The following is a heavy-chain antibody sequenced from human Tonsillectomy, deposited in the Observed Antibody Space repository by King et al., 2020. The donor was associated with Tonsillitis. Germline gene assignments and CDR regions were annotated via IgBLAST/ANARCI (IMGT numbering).Heavy chain of an antibody. D-gene: IGHD3-22*01. Sequence: QLQESGPGLVKPSETLSLTCTVSGGSISSNNYYWSWIRQPPGKGLEWIGIIFHSGSTYYNPSLKSRVTISVDTSKNQFSLNLSSVTAADTAVYYCARLNYYDSSGYLYYFDYWGQGTLVTVSS. CDR1: GGSISSNNYY. J-gene: IGHJ4*02. CDR3: ARLNYYDSSGYLYYFDY. CDR2: IFHSGST. V-gene: IGHV4-39*01.